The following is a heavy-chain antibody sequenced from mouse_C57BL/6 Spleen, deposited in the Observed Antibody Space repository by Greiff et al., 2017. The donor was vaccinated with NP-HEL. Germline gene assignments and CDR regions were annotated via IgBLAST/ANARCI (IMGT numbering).Heavy chain of an antibody. Sequence: EVNVVESGGGLVKPGGSLKISCAASGFTFSDYGMHWVRKAPEKGLEWVAYISSGSSTIYYADTVKGRFTISRDNAKNTLFLQMTSLRSEDTAMYYCARSGGNYVGVDYWGQGTSVTVSS. CDR1: GFTFSDYG. CDR2: ISSGSSTI. CDR3: ARSGGNYVGVDY. V-gene: IGHV5-17*01. J-gene: IGHJ4*01. D-gene: IGHD2-1*01.